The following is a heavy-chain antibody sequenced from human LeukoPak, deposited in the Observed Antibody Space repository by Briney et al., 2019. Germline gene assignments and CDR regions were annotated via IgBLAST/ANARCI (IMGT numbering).Heavy chain of an antibody. CDR1: GFTFTSAW. J-gene: IGHJ4*02. Sequence: GSLRLSCAASGFTFTSAWMSWVRQAPGKGLEWVGRIKGKTAAGAPDYVASVKGRFTISRDDSKNTLFLQMNSLKTEDTAVYYCITGDYDFWSGFYSPNHYFDYWGQGTLVTVSS. V-gene: IGHV3-15*01. CDR2: IKGKTAAGAP. D-gene: IGHD3-3*01. CDR3: ITGDYDFWSGFYSPNHYFDY.